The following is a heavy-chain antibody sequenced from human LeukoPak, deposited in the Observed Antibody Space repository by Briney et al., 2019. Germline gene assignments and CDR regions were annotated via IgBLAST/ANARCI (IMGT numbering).Heavy chain of an antibody. CDR2: ISGSGGST. V-gene: IGHV3-23*01. CDR3: AKPLTYCSSTSCYNYYYYGMDV. CDR1: GFTFSSYS. Sequence: GGSLRLSCAASGFTFSSYSMNWVRQAPGKGLEWVSAISGSGGSTYYADSVKGRFTISRDNSKNTLYLQMNSLRAEDTAVYYCAKPLTYCSSTSCYNYYYYGMDVWGQGTTVTVSS. D-gene: IGHD2-2*02. J-gene: IGHJ6*02.